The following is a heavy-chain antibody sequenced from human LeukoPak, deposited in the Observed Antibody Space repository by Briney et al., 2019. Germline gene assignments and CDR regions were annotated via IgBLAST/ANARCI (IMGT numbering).Heavy chain of an antibody. CDR1: GGSISSYSYY. V-gene: IGHV4-39*01. CDR3: VTIMYDSSGYPYFDL. Sequence: SETLSLSCTVSGGSISSYSYYWGWIRQPPGKGLEWIGSINYSGSTNYTPSLKTRVTISVDTSRDQFSLKMSSVTAADTAVYYCVTIMYDSSGYPYFDLWGQGTLVTVSS. D-gene: IGHD3-22*01. CDR2: INYSGST. J-gene: IGHJ4*02.